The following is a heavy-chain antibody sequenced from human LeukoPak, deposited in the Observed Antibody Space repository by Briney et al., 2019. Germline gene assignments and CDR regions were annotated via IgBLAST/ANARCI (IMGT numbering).Heavy chain of an antibody. CDR3: ARDGVIAARPYNWFDP. D-gene: IGHD6-6*01. CDR2: ISSSSSYI. CDR1: GFTFSRYW. J-gene: IGHJ5*02. Sequence: GGSLRLSCAASGFTFSRYWMSWVRQAPGKGLEWVSSISSSSSYIYYADSVKGRFTISRDNAKNSLYLQMNSLRAEDTAVYYCARDGVIAARPYNWFDPWGQGTLVTVSS. V-gene: IGHV3-21*01.